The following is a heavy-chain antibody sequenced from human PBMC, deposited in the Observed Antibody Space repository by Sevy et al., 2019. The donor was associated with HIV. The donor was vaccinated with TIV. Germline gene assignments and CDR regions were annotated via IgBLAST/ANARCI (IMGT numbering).Heavy chain of an antibody. CDR3: GRGQYYDSSGYTDF. CDR2: IRSKTYGGAT. J-gene: IGHJ4*02. V-gene: IGHV3-49*03. CDR1: GFTFVEYA. Sequence: GGSLRLSCTASGFTFVEYALSWFRQAPGKGLEWVGFIRSKTYGGATEFAASVNGRFTISGDDSKSIAYLQMNSMKTEDTALYYCGRGQYYDSSGYTDFWGQGTLVTVSS. D-gene: IGHD3-22*01.